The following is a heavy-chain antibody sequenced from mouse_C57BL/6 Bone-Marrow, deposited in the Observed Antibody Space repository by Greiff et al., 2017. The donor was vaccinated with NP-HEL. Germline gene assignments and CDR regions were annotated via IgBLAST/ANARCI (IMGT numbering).Heavy chain of an antibody. CDR2: ISRGGSYT. J-gene: IGHJ3*01. CDR1: GFTFSSYG. V-gene: IGHV5-6*01. CDR3: ASPYDYDVAWFAY. Sequence: EVKLVESGGDLVKPGGSLKLSCAASGFTFSSYGMSWVRQTPDKRLAWVATISRGGSYTYYPDSVKGRFTISRDNAKNTLYLQMSSLKSEDTAMYYCASPYDYDVAWFAYWGQGTLVTVSA. D-gene: IGHD2-4*01.